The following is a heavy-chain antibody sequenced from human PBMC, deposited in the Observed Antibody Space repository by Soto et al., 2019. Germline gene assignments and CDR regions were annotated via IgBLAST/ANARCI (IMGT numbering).Heavy chain of an antibody. D-gene: IGHD3-3*01. V-gene: IGHV4-59*01. J-gene: IGHJ5*02. CDR1: GAPINSDY. CDR2: IYHIGST. CDR3: ARFTYKSGWFDP. Sequence: PSETLSLTCTVSGAPINSDYWSWIRQSPGKGLEWIGYIYHIGSTDYNPSLKSRVTISIDKSKNQFSLNLRSVTAADTAVHFCARFTYKSGWFDPWGQGTLVTVSS.